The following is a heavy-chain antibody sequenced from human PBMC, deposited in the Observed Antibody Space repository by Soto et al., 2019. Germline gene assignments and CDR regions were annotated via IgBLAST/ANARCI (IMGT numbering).Heavy chain of an antibody. Sequence: LSLTCTVSGGSVSSGSYYWSWIRQPPGKGLEWIGYIYYSGSTNYNPSLKSRVTISVDTSKNQFSLKLSSVTAADTTVYYCARVGGSGSYIWFDPWGQGTLVTVSS. D-gene: IGHD3-10*01. CDR1: GGSVSSGSYY. V-gene: IGHV4-61*01. CDR2: IYYSGST. J-gene: IGHJ5*02. CDR3: ARVGGSGSYIWFDP.